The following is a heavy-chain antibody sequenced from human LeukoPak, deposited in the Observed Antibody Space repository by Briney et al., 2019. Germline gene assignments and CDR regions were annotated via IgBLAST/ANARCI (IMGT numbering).Heavy chain of an antibody. Sequence: GGSLRLSCAASGFTFSSYAMHWVRQAPGKGLEWVAVISYDGSNKYYADSVKGRFTISRDNAKNSLFLEMSSLRADDTAVYFCARDVEGGTFDIWGQGTTVTVSS. CDR1: GFTFSSYA. J-gene: IGHJ3*02. V-gene: IGHV3-30-3*01. CDR3: ARDVEGGTFDI. CDR2: ISYDGSNK. D-gene: IGHD3-16*01.